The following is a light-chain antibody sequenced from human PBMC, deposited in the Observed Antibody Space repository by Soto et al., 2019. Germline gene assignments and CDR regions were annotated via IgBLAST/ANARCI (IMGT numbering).Light chain of an antibody. CDR3: QQYNDWPYT. CDR2: GAS. V-gene: IGKV3-15*01. CDR1: QSVSSN. J-gene: IGKJ2*01. Sequence: EIVLTQSPGTLSLSPGERATLSCRASQSVSSNLAWYRQKPGQAPRLLIYGASTRATDIPARFSGSGSGTEFTLTISSLQSEDFAVYYCQQYNDWPYTFGQGTKVDIK.